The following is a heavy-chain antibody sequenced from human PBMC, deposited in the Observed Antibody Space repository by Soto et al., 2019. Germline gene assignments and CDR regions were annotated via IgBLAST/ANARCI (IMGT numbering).Heavy chain of an antibody. V-gene: IGHV3-23*01. CDR1: GFTFSSYA. CDR2: ISGSGGST. CDR3: AKARYGSGSYPPASFDY. J-gene: IGHJ4*02. D-gene: IGHD3-10*01. Sequence: GSLRLSCAASGFTFSSYAMSWVRQAPGKGLEWVSAISGSGGSTYYADSVKGRFTISRDNSKNTLYLQMNSLRAEDTAVYYCAKARYGSGSYPPASFDYWGQGTLVTVSS.